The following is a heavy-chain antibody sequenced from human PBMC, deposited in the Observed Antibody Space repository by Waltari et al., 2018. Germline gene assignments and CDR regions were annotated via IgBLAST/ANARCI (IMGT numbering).Heavy chain of an antibody. CDR1: GFTFSSYA. CDR3: AKDVITWDDAFDI. CDR2: ISWSVGST. J-gene: IGHJ3*02. D-gene: IGHD7-27*01. V-gene: IGHV3-23*01. Sequence: EVQLLESGGGLVQPGGSLRLSCAASGFTFSSYAMSWVRQAPGKGLGWVSAISWSVGSTYYEDSVKGRFTISRDNSKNTLYLQMNSLRAEDTAVYYCAKDVITWDDAFDIWGQGTMVTVSS.